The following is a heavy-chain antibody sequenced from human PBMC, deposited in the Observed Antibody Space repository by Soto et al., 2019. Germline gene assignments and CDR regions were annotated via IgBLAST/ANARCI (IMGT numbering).Heavy chain of an antibody. CDR3: ARARGGEDVLTGIYWFDP. CDR2: IIPKLGSA. V-gene: IGHV1-69*13. J-gene: IGHJ5*02. Sequence: SVKVSCKASGGGNLSDYRTTWVRRAPGQGLEWMGGIIPKLGSANYAQKFQGRVTITADESTNTVYMELRSLRSEDTAVYYCARARGGEDVLTGIYWFDPWGQGTLVTVSS. D-gene: IGHD3-9*01. CDR1: GGGNLSDYR.